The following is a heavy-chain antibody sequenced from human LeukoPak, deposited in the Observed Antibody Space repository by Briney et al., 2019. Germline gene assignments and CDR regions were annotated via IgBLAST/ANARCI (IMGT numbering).Heavy chain of an antibody. V-gene: IGHV3-23*01. CDR3: AKAGERMRDFDI. CDR2: ISGSGGST. D-gene: IGHD1-1*01. Sequence: GGSLRLSCAASGFTFSSYAMSWVRQAPGKGLEWVSAISGSGGSTCYADSVKGRFTISRDNSKNTLYLQMNSLRAEDTAVYYCAKAGERMRDFDIWGQGTMVTVSS. J-gene: IGHJ3*02. CDR1: GFTFSSYA.